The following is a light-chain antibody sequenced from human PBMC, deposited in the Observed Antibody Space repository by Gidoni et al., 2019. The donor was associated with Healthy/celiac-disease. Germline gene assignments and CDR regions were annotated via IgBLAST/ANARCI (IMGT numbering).Light chain of an antibody. J-gene: IGKJ3*01. Sequence: EIVMTQSPATLSVSPGERATLSCRASQSVSSNLAWYQQKPGQAPRPLIYGASTRATGIPARFSGSGSGTEFTLTISSLQSEDFAVYYCQQYNNWPRGFTFGPGTKVDIK. V-gene: IGKV3-15*01. CDR1: QSVSSN. CDR2: GAS. CDR3: QQYNNWPRGFT.